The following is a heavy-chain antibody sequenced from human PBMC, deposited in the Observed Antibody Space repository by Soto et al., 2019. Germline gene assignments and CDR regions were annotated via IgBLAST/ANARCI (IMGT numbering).Heavy chain of an antibody. J-gene: IGHJ4*02. CDR3: ERDAQGVFLHY. D-gene: IGHD3-16*01. CDR1: GYTFTSYG. CDR2: ISADKGTT. V-gene: IGHV1-18*01. Sequence: VQLVQSGAEVKKPGASVKVSCKASGYTFTSYGISWVRQAPGQGLEWMGWISADKGTTNYAQKLQGRVTRTTDTSTSTDYMELRSLRSADTAVYSTERDAQGVFLHYWGQGTLVTVSS.